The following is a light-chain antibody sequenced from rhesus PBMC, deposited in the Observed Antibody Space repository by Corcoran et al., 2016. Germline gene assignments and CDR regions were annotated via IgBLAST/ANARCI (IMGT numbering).Light chain of an antibody. CDR2: KAS. CDR1: QGISSW. Sequence: DIQMTQSPSSLSASVGDTVTITCRASQGISSWLAWYQQKPGKAPNLLIYKASSLQSGVPSRFSGSGSGTDFTLPISSLQSEHFAPYYCQQSSSRPLTFGGGTKVELQ. J-gene: IGKJ4*01. V-gene: IGKV1-22*01. CDR3: QQSSSRPLT.